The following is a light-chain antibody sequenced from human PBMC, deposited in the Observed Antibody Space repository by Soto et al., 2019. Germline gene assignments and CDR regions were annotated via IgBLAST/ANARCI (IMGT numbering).Light chain of an antibody. CDR1: QPISDY. CDR3: QQSYNTPRT. V-gene: IGKV1-39*01. Sequence: IHMTQSPSSLSASVLDIVTITCLTSQPISDYLNWYQQKPGKAPSLLIYTASNLQTGVPSRFSGSGSGTHFTLTINSLQPEDFATYYCQQSYNTPRTFGQGTKVDIK. J-gene: IGKJ1*01. CDR2: TAS.